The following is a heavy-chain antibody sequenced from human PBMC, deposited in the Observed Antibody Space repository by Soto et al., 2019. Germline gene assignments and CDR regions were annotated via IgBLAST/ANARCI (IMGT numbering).Heavy chain of an antibody. CDR3: ARAREWQASLPLSEYFQH. D-gene: IGHD3-3*01. V-gene: IGHV1-46*01. CDR1: GYTFTSYY. Sequence: GASVKVSCKASGYTFTSYYMHWVRQAPGQGLEWMGIINPSGGSTSYAQKFQGRVTMTRDTSTSTAYMELSSLRSEDTAVYYCARAREWQASLPLSEYFQHWGQGTLVTVSS. J-gene: IGHJ1*01. CDR2: INPSGGST.